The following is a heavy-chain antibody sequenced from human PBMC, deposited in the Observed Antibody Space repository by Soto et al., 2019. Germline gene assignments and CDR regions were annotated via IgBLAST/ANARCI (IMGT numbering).Heavy chain of an antibody. Sequence: QITLKESGPTLVKPTQTLTLTCTFSGFSLSTSGVGVGWIRQPPGKALEWLALIYWDDDKRYSPSLKSRLTITKDTSKNQVVLTMTNMDPVDTATYYCALGIAAAGPKPWGYWGQGTLVTVSS. CDR3: ALGIAAAGPKPWGY. CDR1: GFSLSTSGVG. D-gene: IGHD6-13*01. V-gene: IGHV2-5*02. CDR2: IYWDDDK. J-gene: IGHJ4*02.